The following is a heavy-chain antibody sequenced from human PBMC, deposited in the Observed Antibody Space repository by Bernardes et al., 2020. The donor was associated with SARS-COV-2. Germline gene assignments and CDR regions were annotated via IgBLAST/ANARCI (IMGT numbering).Heavy chain of an antibody. Sequence: GGSLRLSCAASGLVFDFFAITWVRLAPGQGLEWVARLSGSGDQTWYAESIKGRFTITRDNSKNTVYLQLSNLGTEDTAVYYCTKDRSRAYYDYWSGEFDDWGQGTLVTVSS. J-gene: IGHJ4*02. CDR2: LSGSGDQT. D-gene: IGHD3-3*01. V-gene: IGHV3-23*01. CDR1: GLVFDFFA. CDR3: TKDRSRAYYDYWSGEFDD.